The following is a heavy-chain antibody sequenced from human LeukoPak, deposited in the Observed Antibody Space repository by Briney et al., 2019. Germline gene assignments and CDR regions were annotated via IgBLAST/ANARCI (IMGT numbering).Heavy chain of an antibody. J-gene: IGHJ3*02. CDR1: GFSFTSYG. CDR3: ARDTRYYYDSSVGAFDI. D-gene: IGHD3-22*01. CDR2: IRYDESDK. Sequence: GGSLRLSCAASGFSFTSYGMHWVRQAPGKGLEWVTFIRYDESDKYYADSVKGRFTISRDNAKSSLYLQMNSLRAEDTAVYYCARDTRYYYDSSVGAFDIWGQGTMVTVSS. V-gene: IGHV3-30*02.